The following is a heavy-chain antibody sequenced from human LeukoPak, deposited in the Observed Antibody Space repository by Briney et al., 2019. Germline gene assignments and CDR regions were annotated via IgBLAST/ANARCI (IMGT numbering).Heavy chain of an antibody. J-gene: IGHJ4*02. Sequence: PSETLSLTCAVSGYSISSGYYWSWIRQPPGKGLEWIGRIYTRGSTNYNPSLKSRVTISVDRSKNQFSLKLSSVTAADTAVYYCARDSYDFWSGYYSDYWGQGTLVTVSS. CDR3: ARDSYDFWSGYYSDY. D-gene: IGHD3-3*01. CDR2: IYTRGST. CDR1: GYSISSGYY. V-gene: IGHV4-61*02.